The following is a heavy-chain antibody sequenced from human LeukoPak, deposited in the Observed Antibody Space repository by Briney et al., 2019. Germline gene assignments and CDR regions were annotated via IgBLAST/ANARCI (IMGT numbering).Heavy chain of an antibody. J-gene: IGHJ4*02. CDR2: INPSGGRT. Sequence: GASVKVSCKAYGYNFISYGISWVRQAPGQGLEWMGIINPSGGRTNYAQNFQGRVTMTRDMSTSTVYMELSSLRSEDTAMYYCARATFHDSSGYSDYYFDFWGQGTLVTVSS. D-gene: IGHD3-22*01. CDR3: ARATFHDSSGYSDYYFDF. CDR1: GYNFISYG. V-gene: IGHV1-46*01.